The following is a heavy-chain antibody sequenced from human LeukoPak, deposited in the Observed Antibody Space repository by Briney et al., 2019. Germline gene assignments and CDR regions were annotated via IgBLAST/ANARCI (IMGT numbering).Heavy chain of an antibody. CDR1: GYTFTSYD. J-gene: IGHJ6*03. D-gene: IGHD6-19*01. CDR3: ARRPYSSGGFYYYYYMDV. CDR2: MNPNSGNT. Sequence: ASVKVSCKASGYTFTSYDINWVRQAPGQGLEWMGWMNPNSGNTGYAQKFQGRVTMTRNTSISTAYMELSSLRSEDTAVYYCARRPYSSGGFYYYYYMDVWGKGTTVTVSS. V-gene: IGHV1-8*01.